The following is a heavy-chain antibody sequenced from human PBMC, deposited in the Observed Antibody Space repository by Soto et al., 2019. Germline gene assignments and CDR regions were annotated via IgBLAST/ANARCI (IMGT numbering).Heavy chain of an antibody. CDR1: GGTFSSYT. J-gene: IGHJ6*02. D-gene: IGHD3-10*01. V-gene: IGHV1-69*02. Sequence: QVQLVQSGAEVKKPGSSVKVSCKASGGTFSSYTISWVRQAPGQGLEWMGRIIPILGIANYAQEFQGRVTITADKSTSTAYMELSSLRSEDTAVYYCGRGYYGSGSLSYYYYGMDVWGQGTTVTVSS. CDR3: GRGYYGSGSLSYYYYGMDV. CDR2: IIPILGIA.